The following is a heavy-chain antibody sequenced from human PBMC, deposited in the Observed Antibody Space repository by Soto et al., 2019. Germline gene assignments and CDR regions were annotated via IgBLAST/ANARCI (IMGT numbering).Heavy chain of an antibody. Sequence: EVQLVESGGGLVKPGGSLRLSCAASGFTFSSYSMNWVRQAPGKGLEWVSSISSSSSYIYYADSVKGRFTISRDNAKNSLYLKMNSLRAEDTAVYYCARTTGAGTFDFDYGGRGTLVTVSS. CDR2: ISSSSSYI. CDR3: ARTTGAGTFDFDY. V-gene: IGHV3-21*01. D-gene: IGHD6-19*01. J-gene: IGHJ4*02. CDR1: GFTFSSYS.